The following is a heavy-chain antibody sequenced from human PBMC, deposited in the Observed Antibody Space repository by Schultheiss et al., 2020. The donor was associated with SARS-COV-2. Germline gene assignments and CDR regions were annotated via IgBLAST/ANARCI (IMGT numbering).Heavy chain of an antibody. CDR2: IYYSGST. D-gene: IGHD6-6*01. CDR3: ARHVVAAGPSFDY. V-gene: IGHV4-31*03. Sequence: SQTLSLTCTVSGGSISSDSYYWSWIRQHPGKGLEWIGYIYYSGSTYYNPSLKSRITISVDTSKNQFSLKLSSVTAADTAVYYCARHVVAAGPSFDYWGQGTLVTVSS. J-gene: IGHJ4*02. CDR1: GGSISSDSYY.